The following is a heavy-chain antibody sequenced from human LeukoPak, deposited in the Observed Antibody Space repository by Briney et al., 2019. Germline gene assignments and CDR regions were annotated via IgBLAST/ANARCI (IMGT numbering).Heavy chain of an antibody. CDR1: GGSISSYY. V-gene: IGHV4-59*01. Sequence: PSETLSLTCTASGGSISSYYWSWIRQTPGKGLEWIGYIYCSGSTRYNPSPTRLVTISVVTSKNPFYMKLSPVTAADTDVYYCARASSDGDPKMDDWGQGTPVTVSS. CDR3: ARASSDGDPKMDD. D-gene: IGHD4-17*01. J-gene: IGHJ6*01. CDR2: IYCSGST.